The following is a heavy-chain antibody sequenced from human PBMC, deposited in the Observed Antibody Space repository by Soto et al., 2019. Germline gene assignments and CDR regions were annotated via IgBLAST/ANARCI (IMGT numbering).Heavy chain of an antibody. CDR2: IYYSGST. CDR3: AGRKVVVAAYYYYYGMDV. J-gene: IGHJ6*02. CDR1: GGSISSSSYY. V-gene: IGHV4-39*01. Sequence: PSETLSLTCTVSGGSISSSSYYWGWIRQPPGKGLEWIGSIYYSGSTYYNPSLKSRVTISVDTSKNQFSLKLSSVTAADTAVYYCAGRKVVVAAYYYYYGMDVWRQGTTVTVSS. D-gene: IGHD2-15*01.